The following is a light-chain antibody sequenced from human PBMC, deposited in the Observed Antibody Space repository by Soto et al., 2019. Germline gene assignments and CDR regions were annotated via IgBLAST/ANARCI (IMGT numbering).Light chain of an antibody. CDR1: QSVFYNSNKKNY. CDR3: QQYYDLPLT. Sequence: DIVMTQSPDYLAVSLGERATINCKSSQSVFYNSNKKNYFAWYQQRPGQPPKLLISWASTRESGVPDRFSGSGSGTDFTLTISSLQAEDVAVYFCQQYYDLPLTFGGGTKVEIK. V-gene: IGKV4-1*01. J-gene: IGKJ4*01. CDR2: WAS.